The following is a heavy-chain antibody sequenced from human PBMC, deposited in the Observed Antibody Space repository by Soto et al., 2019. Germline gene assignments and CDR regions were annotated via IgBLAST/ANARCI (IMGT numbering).Heavy chain of an antibody. V-gene: IGHV3-23*01. CDR3: AIDLWWYTH. CDR1: GFTFSDHA. D-gene: IGHD2-15*01. CDR2: ISGGGSGA. Sequence: EVQLLESGGGLEQPGGSLRLSCTASGFTFSDHAMTWVREAPGKGLEWVSGISGGGSGAYYADSVKGRFTVSRANSKNTLFLQMDSLGAEDTPVYYCAIDLWWYTHWGQGTLVTVSS. J-gene: IGHJ4*02.